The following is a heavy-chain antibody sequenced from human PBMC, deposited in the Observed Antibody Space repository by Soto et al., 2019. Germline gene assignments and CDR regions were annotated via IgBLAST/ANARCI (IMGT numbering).Heavy chain of an antibody. CDR1: GGYISNYY. J-gene: IGHJ6*03. CDR2: IYYSGST. V-gene: IGHV4-59*08. CDR3: ARHALQTYYYYMDV. Sequence: PSVTLSLTCPVAGGYISNYYWSWIRQTPGKGLEWIGYIYYSGSTNYNPSLKSRVTISVDTSKNQFSLRLSSVTAADTAVYYCARHALQTYYYYMDVWGKGTTVTVSS. D-gene: IGHD4-4*01.